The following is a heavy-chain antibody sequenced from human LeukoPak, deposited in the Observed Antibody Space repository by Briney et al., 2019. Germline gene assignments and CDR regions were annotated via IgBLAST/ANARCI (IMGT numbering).Heavy chain of an antibody. CDR2: MNPNSGGT. V-gene: IGHV1-2*02. J-gene: IGHJ4*02. CDR3: ARDLGGSSGY. CDR1: GYTFTSYD. Sequence: ASVKVSCKASGYTFTSYDINWVRQATGQGLEWVGWMNPNSGGTNYAQKFQGRVTMTRDASISTAYMELSRLRSDDTAVYYCARDLGGSSGYWGQGTLVTVSS. D-gene: IGHD3-16*01.